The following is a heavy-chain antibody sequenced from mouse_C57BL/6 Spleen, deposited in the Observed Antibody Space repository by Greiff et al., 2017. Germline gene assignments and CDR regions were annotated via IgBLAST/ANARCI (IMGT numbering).Heavy chain of an antibody. V-gene: IGHV1-22*01. Sequence: VQLQQSGPELVKPGASVKMSCKASGYTFTDYNMHWVKQSHGKSLEWIGYINPNNGGTSYNQKFKGKATLTVNKSSSTAYMELRSLTSQDSAVYYCARPFYYYGSSYGYWGQGTTLTVSS. CDR3: ARPFYYYGSSYGY. J-gene: IGHJ2*01. CDR1: GYTFTDYN. CDR2: INPNNGGT. D-gene: IGHD1-1*01.